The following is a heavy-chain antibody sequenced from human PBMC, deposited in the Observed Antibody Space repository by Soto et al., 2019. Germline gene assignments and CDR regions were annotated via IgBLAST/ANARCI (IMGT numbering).Heavy chain of an antibody. CDR2: ISYDGNNK. J-gene: IGHJ6*02. D-gene: IGHD3-10*01. Sequence: GGSLRLSCAASGFTFSHYAMHWVRQAPGKGLEWVAVISYDGNNKYYTDSVKGQFTISRDNSKDTLYLQMSSLQPEDTGVYYCARGYGSFYYGLDVWGQGTTVTVSS. V-gene: IGHV3-30-3*01. CDR1: GFTFSHYA. CDR3: ARGYGSFYYGLDV.